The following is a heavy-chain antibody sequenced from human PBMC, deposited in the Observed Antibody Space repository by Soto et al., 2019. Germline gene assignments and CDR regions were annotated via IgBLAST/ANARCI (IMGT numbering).Heavy chain of an antibody. V-gene: IGHV1-69*13. Sequence: GASVKVSCKASGGTFSSYAISWVRQAPGQGLEWMGGIIPIFGTANYAQKFQGRVTITADESTSTAYMELSSLRSEDTAVFYCASPLRSDFWICYYLDPDYYYYGMDVWGQGTTVTVSS. CDR3: ASPLRSDFWICYYLDPDYYYYGMDV. CDR1: GGTFSSYA. D-gene: IGHD3-3*01. J-gene: IGHJ6*02. CDR2: IIPIFGTA.